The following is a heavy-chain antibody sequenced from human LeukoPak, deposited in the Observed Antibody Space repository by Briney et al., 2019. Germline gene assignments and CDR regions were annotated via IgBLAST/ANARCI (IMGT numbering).Heavy chain of an antibody. CDR2: IIPIFGTA. J-gene: IGHJ4*02. V-gene: IGHV1-69*06. Sequence: GSSVKVSCKASGGTFSSYAISWVRQAPGQGLEWMGGIIPIFGTANYAQKFQGRVTITADKSTSTAYMELGSLRSDDTAVYYCARVLRLGELSSTAYWGQGTLVTVSS. CDR3: ARVLRLGELSSTAY. CDR1: GGTFSSYA. D-gene: IGHD3-16*02.